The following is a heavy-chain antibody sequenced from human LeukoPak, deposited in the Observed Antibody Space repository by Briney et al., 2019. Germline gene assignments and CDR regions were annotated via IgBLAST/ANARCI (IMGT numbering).Heavy chain of an antibody. CDR2: VKGDGFTT. J-gene: IGHJ5*02. CDR3: ARGQWFGEVGSLNWFDA. CDR1: GFTVSNNY. Sequence: GGSLRLSCAASGFTVSNNYMSWVRQAPGKGLDWVSLVKGDGFTTYYADSVKGRFTISRNNSKNTLYLQMNRLRVEDTALYYCARGQWFGEVGSLNWFDAWGQGAPVTVSS. V-gene: IGHV3-53*01. D-gene: IGHD3-10*01.